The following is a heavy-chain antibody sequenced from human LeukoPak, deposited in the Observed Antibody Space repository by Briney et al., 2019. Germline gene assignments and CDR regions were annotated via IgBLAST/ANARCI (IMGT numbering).Heavy chain of an antibody. V-gene: IGHV3-15*01. CDR3: TTEFKELGSFFYFYYMDV. J-gene: IGHJ6*03. CDR1: GFTFSNAG. CDR2: IKTKSEGGTT. D-gene: IGHD3-10*01. Sequence: GGSLRLSCTASGFTFSNAGMNWVRQAPGKGLEWVGRIKTKSEGGTTDYAAPAKGRFTISRDDSRNALFLQMDSLKSDDTAMYYCTTEFKELGSFFYFYYMDVWGTGTTVTISS.